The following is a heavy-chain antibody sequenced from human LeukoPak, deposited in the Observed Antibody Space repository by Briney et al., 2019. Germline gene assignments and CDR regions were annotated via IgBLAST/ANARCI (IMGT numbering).Heavy chain of an antibody. D-gene: IGHD2-15*01. CDR3: ARHRRVVAHFDY. J-gene: IGHJ4*02. Sequence: NPSETLSLTCTVSGGSISSYYWSWIRQPPGKGLEWIGSIYYSGSTYYNPSLKSRVTISVDTSKNQFSLKLSSVTAADTAVYYCARHRRVVAHFDYWGQGTLVTVSS. V-gene: IGHV4-59*05. CDR2: IYYSGST. CDR1: GGSISSYY.